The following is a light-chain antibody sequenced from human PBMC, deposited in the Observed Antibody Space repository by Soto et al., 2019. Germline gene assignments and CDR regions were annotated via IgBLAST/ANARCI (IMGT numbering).Light chain of an antibody. CDR2: EVS. CDR3: ISYSSSYTLGV. V-gene: IGLV2-14*01. Sequence: QSVLTQPASVSGSPGQSITISCTGTSSDIGNYNYVSWHQQHPGKAPKLIIYEVSNRPSGVSNRFSGSKSGNTASLTISGLQAEDEADYYCISYSSSYTLGVFGGGTKVTVL. CDR1: SSDIGNYNY. J-gene: IGLJ3*02.